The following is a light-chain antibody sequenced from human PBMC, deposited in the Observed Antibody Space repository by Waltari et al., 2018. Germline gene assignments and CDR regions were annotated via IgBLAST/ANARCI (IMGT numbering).Light chain of an antibody. CDR2: GST. V-gene: IGLV1-40*01. CDR3: QSYDTSLSVV. CDR1: GSNIGAGYD. J-gene: IGLJ3*02. Sequence: QSVLTQPPSVSGAPGQRVTISCTGSGSNIGAGYDVHWYQPLPRAAPKLLIYGSTSRPLGVPARFLGSTSGASASLAIIGLQAEDEADYYCQSYDTSLSVVFGGGTKLTVL.